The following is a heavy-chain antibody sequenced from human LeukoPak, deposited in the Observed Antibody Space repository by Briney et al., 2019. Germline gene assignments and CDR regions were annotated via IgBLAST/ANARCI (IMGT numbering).Heavy chain of an antibody. CDR1: GFSFSNAW. D-gene: IGHD6-13*01. CDR2: ISGGGSST. CDR3: AKSRAVAGIDY. J-gene: IGHJ4*02. V-gene: IGHV3-23*01. Sequence: GGSLRLSCAASGFSFSNAWMNWVRQAPGKGLEWVSGISGGGSSTYYADSVKDRFTISRDNSKNTLYLQMNSLRTEDTAVYYCAKSRAVAGIDYWGQGTLVTVSS.